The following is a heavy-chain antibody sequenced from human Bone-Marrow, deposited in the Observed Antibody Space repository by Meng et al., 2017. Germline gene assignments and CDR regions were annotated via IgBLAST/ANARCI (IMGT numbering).Heavy chain of an antibody. V-gene: IGHV3-21*01. CDR3: AREGGSYYDSSGYRYFDY. Sequence: GGSLRLSCAACGFTFSSYSMNWVRQAPGKGLEWVSSISSSSSYIYYADSVKGRFTISRDNAKNSLYLQMNSLRAEDTAVYYCAREGGSYYDSSGYRYFDYWGQGTLVTVSS. J-gene: IGHJ4*02. CDR2: ISSSSSYI. CDR1: GFTFSSYS. D-gene: IGHD3-22*01.